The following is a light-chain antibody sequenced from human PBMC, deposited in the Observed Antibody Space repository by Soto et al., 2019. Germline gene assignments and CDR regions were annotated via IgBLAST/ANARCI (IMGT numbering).Light chain of an antibody. Sequence: EIVLTQSPATLSLSPGERATLSCRASRSVSSYLAWYQQKPGQAPRLLIFDASNRATGIPARFSGSGFETDFNLTSSSLEPEDFAVYYCHHRSIWPVSFGQGTRLEIK. V-gene: IGKV3-11*01. J-gene: IGKJ5*01. CDR3: HHRSIWPVS. CDR1: RSVSSY. CDR2: DAS.